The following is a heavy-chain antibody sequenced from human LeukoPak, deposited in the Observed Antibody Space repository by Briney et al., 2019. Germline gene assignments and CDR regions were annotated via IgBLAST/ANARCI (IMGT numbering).Heavy chain of an antibody. CDR1: GFTFSSYA. CDR2: IRYDGSNK. J-gene: IGHJ4*02. V-gene: IGHV3-30*02. Sequence: GGSLRLSCAASGFTFSSYAVTWVRQAPGKGLEWVAFIRYDGSNKYYADSVKGRFTISRDNSKNTLYLQMNSLRAEDTAVYYCAKDDYYGSGSLAYWGQGTLVTVSS. CDR3: AKDDYYGSGSLAY. D-gene: IGHD3-10*01.